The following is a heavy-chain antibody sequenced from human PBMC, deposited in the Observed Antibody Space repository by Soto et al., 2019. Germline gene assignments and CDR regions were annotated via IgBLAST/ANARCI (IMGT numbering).Heavy chain of an antibody. Sequence: GSLRLSCAASGFTFSIYEMNWVRQAPGKGLEWVSYISSSGSTIYYADSVKGRFTISRDNAKNSLYLQMNSLRAEDTAVYYCASHGVVPAASNYYYYGMDVWGQGTAVTVSS. J-gene: IGHJ6*02. D-gene: IGHD2-2*01. CDR3: ASHGVVPAASNYYYYGMDV. V-gene: IGHV3-48*03. CDR1: GFTFSIYE. CDR2: ISSSGSTI.